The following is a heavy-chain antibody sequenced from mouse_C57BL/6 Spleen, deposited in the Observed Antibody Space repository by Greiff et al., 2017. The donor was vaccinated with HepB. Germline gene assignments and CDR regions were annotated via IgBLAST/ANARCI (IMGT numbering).Heavy chain of an antibody. CDR3: ARRGYGNFYFDY. Sequence: QVQLQQSGAELVRPGTSVKVSCKASGYALTNYLIEWVKQRPGQGLEWIGVINPGSGGTDDNEKFKGKATLTADKSSSTAYMQLSSLTSEDSAVYFCARRGYGNFYFDYWGQGTTLTVSS. CDR2: INPGSGGT. J-gene: IGHJ2*01. D-gene: IGHD2-1*01. V-gene: IGHV1-54*01. CDR1: GYALTNYL.